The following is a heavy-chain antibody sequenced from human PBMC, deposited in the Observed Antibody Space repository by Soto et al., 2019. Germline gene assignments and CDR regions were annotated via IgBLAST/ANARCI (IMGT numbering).Heavy chain of an antibody. CDR2: ISGSGGST. CDR1: GFTFSSYA. CDR3: AKDQRMNRVVIATYFDY. V-gene: IGHV3-23*01. Sequence: EVQLLESGGGLVQPGGSLRLSCAASGFTFSSYAMSWVRQAPGKGLEWVSAISGSGGSTYYADSVKGRFTISRDNSKNTLYLQMNGLRAEDTAVDYCAKDQRMNRVVIATYFDYWGQGSLVAFSS. D-gene: IGHD2-21*01. J-gene: IGHJ4*02.